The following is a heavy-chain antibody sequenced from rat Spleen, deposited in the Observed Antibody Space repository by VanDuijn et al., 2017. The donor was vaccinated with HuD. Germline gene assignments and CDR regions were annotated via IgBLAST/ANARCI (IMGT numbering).Heavy chain of an antibody. CDR3: TTDNSYYFDY. CDR1: GFTFSKYY. J-gene: IGHJ2*01. D-gene: IGHD1-11*01. Sequence: EVQLVESGGGLVQPGRSLKLSCASSGFTFSKYYMAWVRPAPTKGLAWVAYISTGGGSTYYRDSVKGRFTISRDNAKRTLYLQMDSLRSEDTATYYCTTDNSYYFDYWGQGVMVTVSS. V-gene: IGHV5-27*01. CDR2: ISTGGGST.